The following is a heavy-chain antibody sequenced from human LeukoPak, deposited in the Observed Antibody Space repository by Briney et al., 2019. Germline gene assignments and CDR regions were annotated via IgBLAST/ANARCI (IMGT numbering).Heavy chain of an antibody. V-gene: IGHV1-18*01. Sequence: ASVKVSCKASGYTFTSYGISWVRQAPGQGLEWMGWISAYNGNTKYAQKVQGRVTMTTDTSTSTAYMELRSLRSDDTAVYYCARQRGYSMRFDLWGQGILVTVSS. J-gene: IGHJ4*02. D-gene: IGHD1-1*01. CDR3: ARQRGYSMRFDL. CDR2: ISAYNGNT. CDR1: GYTFTSYG.